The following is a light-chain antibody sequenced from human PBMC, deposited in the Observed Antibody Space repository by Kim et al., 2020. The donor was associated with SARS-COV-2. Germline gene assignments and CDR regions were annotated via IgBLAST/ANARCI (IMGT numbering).Light chain of an antibody. CDR2: TAS. CDR3: QQTYSASRT. J-gene: IGKJ1*01. Sequence: DIQMTQSPSSLSASVGDRVTITCRASQDISRYLNWYQQKPGKAPKLLIYTASSLQSGVPSRFTGSGSETDFTLTISSLRPEDFATYYCQQTYSASRTFGQGTKVDIK. V-gene: IGKV1-39*01. CDR1: QDISRY.